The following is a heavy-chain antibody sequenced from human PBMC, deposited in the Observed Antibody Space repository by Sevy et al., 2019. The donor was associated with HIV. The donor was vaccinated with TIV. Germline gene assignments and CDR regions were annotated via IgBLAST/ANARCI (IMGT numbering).Heavy chain of an antibody. D-gene: IGHD2-2*01. V-gene: IGHV3-30*04. J-gene: IGHJ6*02. Sequence: GGSLRLSCAASGFTFSSYAMHWVRQAPGKGLEWVAVISYDGSNKYYADSVKGRFTISRDNSKDTLYLQMNSLRAEDTAVYYCAREADIVVVPAPPTYYYYGMDVWGQGTTVTVSS. CDR1: GFTFSSYA. CDR2: ISYDGSNK. CDR3: AREADIVVVPAPPTYYYYGMDV.